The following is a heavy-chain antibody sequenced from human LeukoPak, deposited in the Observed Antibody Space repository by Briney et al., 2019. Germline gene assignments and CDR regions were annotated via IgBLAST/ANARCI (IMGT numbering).Heavy chain of an antibody. V-gene: IGHV3-30*04. Sequence: GGSLRLSCAASGFTFSSYAMHWVRQAPGKGLEWVAVISYDGSNKYYADSVKGRFTISRDNSKNTLYLQMNSLRAEDTAVYYCAREVYYYDSSGLDYWGQGTLVTVSS. CDR3: AREVYYYDSSGLDY. CDR2: ISYDGSNK. J-gene: IGHJ4*02. D-gene: IGHD3-22*01. CDR1: GFTFSSYA.